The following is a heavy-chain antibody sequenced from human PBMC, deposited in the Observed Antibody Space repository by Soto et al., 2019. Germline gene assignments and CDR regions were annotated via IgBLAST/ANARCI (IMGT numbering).Heavy chain of an antibody. CDR3: ARQPDYSISSGDY. Sequence: GESLKISCTGSVYHFTSYWIGWVRQMPGKGLECMGIIYPGDSDTRYSPSFQGQVTISADKSISTAYLQWSSLKASDTAMYYCARQPDYSISSGDYWGQGTLVTVSS. J-gene: IGHJ4*02. D-gene: IGHD6-6*01. V-gene: IGHV5-51*01. CDR2: IYPGDSDT. CDR1: VYHFTSYW.